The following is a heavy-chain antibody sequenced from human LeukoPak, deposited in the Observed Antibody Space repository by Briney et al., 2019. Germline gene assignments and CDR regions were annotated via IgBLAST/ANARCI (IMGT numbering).Heavy chain of an antibody. CDR2: ISSSGSTI. CDR3: ARDSVVVTDPFDY. Sequence: SGGSLRLSCAASGFTFSDYYVSWIRQAPGKGLEWVSYISSSGSTIYYADSVKGRFTISRDNAKNSLYLQMNSLRAEDTAVYYCARDSVVVTDPFDYWGQGTLVTVSS. CDR1: GFTFSDYY. V-gene: IGHV3-11*01. D-gene: IGHD3-22*01. J-gene: IGHJ4*02.